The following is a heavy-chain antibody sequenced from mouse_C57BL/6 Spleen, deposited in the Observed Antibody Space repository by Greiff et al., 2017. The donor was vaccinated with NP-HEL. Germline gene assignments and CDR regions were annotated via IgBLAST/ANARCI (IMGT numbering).Heavy chain of an antibody. V-gene: IGHV5-9*01. CDR2: ISGGGGNT. J-gene: IGHJ3*01. D-gene: IGHD2-3*01. CDR3: ARHDGRGFAY. CDR1: GFTFSSYT. Sequence: EVKLMESGGGLVKPGGSLKLSCAASGFTFSSYTMSWVRQTPEKRLAWVATISGGGGNTYYPDSVKGRFTISRDNAKNTLYLQMSSLRSEDTALYYCARHDGRGFAYWGQGTLVTVSA.